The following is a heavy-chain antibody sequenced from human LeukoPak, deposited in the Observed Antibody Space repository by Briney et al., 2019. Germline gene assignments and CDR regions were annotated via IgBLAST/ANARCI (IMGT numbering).Heavy chain of an antibody. CDR3: ARRVWYGDYVRAFDI. Sequence: GESLQISCKGSGYSFTSHWIGWVRQMPGKGLEWMGIIYPGDSDTRYSPSFQGQVTISADKSISTAYLQWSSLKASDTAMYYCARRVWYGDYVRAFDIWGQGTMVTVSS. V-gene: IGHV5-51*01. CDR1: GYSFTSHW. D-gene: IGHD4-17*01. J-gene: IGHJ3*02. CDR2: IYPGDSDT.